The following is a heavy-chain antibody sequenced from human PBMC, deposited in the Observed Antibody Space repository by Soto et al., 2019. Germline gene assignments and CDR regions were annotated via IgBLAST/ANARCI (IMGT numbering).Heavy chain of an antibody. CDR3: ARIFDFWSGYYFSY. Sequence: SGPTLVNPTQTLTLTCTFSGFSLSTSGVAVGWIRQAPRKAPEWFAFIFWDDDKRYSQSLENRLTITKDTAKNQVVLKMTNMDPVDTATYYCARIFDFWSGYYFSYWGRGTLVTVSS. CDR1: GFSLSTSGVA. J-gene: IGHJ4*02. D-gene: IGHD3-3*01. V-gene: IGHV2-5*02. CDR2: IFWDDDK.